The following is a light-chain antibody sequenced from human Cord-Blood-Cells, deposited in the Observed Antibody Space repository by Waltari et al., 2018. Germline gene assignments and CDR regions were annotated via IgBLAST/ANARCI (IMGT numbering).Light chain of an antibody. J-gene: IGLJ1*01. CDR3: NSRNSSGNHYV. Sequence: SSELTHDPAVSVALGQTVRITCQGDSLRSYYASWYQQKPGQAPVLIIYGKNNRPSGIPDLFSVSSSGNTAALTIAGAREDDDSDYDCNSRNSSGNHYVIGTATKVTVL. CDR2: GKN. CDR1: SLRSYY. V-gene: IGLV3-19*01.